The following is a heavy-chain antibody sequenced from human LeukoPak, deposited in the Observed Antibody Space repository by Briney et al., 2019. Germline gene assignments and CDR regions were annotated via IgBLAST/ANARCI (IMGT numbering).Heavy chain of an antibody. CDR3: ARDFAAAGLMGDY. J-gene: IGHJ4*02. Sequence: GASVKVSCKASGYTFTRYAMNWVRQAPGQGLEWMGWINPNSGGTNYAQKFQGRVTMTRDTSISTAYMELSRLRSDDTAVYYCARDFAAAGLMGDYWGQGTLVTVSS. D-gene: IGHD6-13*01. CDR2: INPNSGGT. V-gene: IGHV1-2*02. CDR1: GYTFTRYA.